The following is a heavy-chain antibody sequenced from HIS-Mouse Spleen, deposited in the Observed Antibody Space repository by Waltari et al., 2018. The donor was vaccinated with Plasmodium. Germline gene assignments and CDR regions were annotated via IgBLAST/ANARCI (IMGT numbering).Heavy chain of an antibody. CDR3: ASSWYWYFDL. CDR1: GFTFSSYW. V-gene: IGHV3-7*01. J-gene: IGHJ2*01. D-gene: IGHD6-13*01. CDR2: IKQDGRVK. Sequence: EVQLVESGGGLVQPGGSLRLSCAASGFTFSSYWMSWVRQAPGKGREWVANIKQDGRVKYYVDSVKGRFTISRDNAKNSLYLQMNSLRAEDTAVYYCASSWYWYFDLWGRGTLVTVSS.